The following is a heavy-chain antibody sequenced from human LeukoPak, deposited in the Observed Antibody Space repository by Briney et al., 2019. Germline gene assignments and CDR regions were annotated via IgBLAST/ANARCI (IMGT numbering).Heavy chain of an antibody. CDR1: GGSISSGDYY. V-gene: IGHV4-30-4*08. J-gene: IGHJ5*02. CDR2: IYYSGST. CDR3: ARGGYSYGSSPWFDP. D-gene: IGHD5-18*01. Sequence: SETLSLTCTVSGGSISSGDYYWSWIRQPPGKGLEWIGYIYYSGSTYYNPSLKSRVTISVDTSKNQFSPKLGSVTAADTAVYYCARGGYSYGSSPWFDPWGQGTLVTVSS.